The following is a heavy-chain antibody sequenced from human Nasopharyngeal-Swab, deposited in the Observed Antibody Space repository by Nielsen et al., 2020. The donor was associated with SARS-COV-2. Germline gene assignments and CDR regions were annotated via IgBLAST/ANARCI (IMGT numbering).Heavy chain of an antibody. CDR3: ARDSRGYSYGYIYFDY. J-gene: IGHJ4*02. V-gene: IGHV3-7*03. Sequence: GGPLRLSCAASGFTFSSYWMSWVRQAPGKGLEWVANIKQDGSEKYYVDSVKGRFTISRDNAKNSLYLQMNSLRAEDTAVYYCARDSRGYSYGYIYFDYWGQGTLVTVSS. CDR1: GFTFSSYW. CDR2: IKQDGSEK. D-gene: IGHD5-18*01.